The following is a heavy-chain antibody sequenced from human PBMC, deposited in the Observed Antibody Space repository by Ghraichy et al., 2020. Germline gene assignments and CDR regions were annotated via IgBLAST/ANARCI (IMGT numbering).Heavy chain of an antibody. CDR2: IKQDGSAK. CDR1: GFSFSSSW. J-gene: IGHJ5*02. V-gene: IGHV3-7*01. D-gene: IGHD2-15*01. CDR3: ARAATIAGGTIGNDR. Sequence: GGSLRLSCAASGFSFSSSWMSWVRQAPGKGLEWVANIKQDGSAKYYVDSVKGRFTISRDNAKKSLYLEMNSLRAEDTAVYYCARAATIAGGTIGNDRWGQGTLGTVSS.